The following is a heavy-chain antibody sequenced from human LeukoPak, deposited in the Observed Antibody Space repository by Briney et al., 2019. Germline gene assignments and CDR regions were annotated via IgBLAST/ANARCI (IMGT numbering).Heavy chain of an antibody. Sequence: PGGSLRLSCSAPGFTFSSYAMSWGRQAPGKGLEWVSAINGNRGSTYYADSVKGRFTISRDNSKNTLYLQMNSLRAEDTAVYYCTKGSLLHQPDYSFDYSGDRDLVTASS. V-gene: IGHV3-23*01. CDR3: TKGSLLHQPDYSFDY. CDR1: GFTFSSYA. CDR2: INGNRGST. J-gene: IGHJ4*01. D-gene: IGHD2/OR15-2a*01.